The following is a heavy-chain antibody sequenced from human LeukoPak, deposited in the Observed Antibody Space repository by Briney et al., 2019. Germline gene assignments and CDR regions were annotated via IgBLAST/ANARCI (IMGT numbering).Heavy chain of an antibody. J-gene: IGHJ4*02. V-gene: IGHV3-30-3*01. D-gene: IGHD3-10*01. CDR2: ISFDGSNE. CDR3: ARVGYYSSGPFSYFDY. CDR1: GFTFSRYA. Sequence: GRSLTLSCSASGFTFSRYAMHWVRQAPPKGLEWVAVISFDGSNEYYAESVKGRFTISRDSSENTLYLEMNSLRVEDTAVYYCARVGYYSSGPFSYFDYWGQGTLVTVSS.